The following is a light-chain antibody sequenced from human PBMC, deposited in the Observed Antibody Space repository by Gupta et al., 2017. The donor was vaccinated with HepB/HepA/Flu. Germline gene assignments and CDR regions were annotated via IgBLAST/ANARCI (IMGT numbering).Light chain of an antibody. V-gene: IGKV1-5*03. CDR1: QSISSW. J-gene: IGKJ2*01. CDR2: KAS. CDR3: QQDNSYPT. Sequence: DIQMTQSPSTLSASVGDRVTITCRASQSISSWLAWYQQKPGKAPKLLIYKASSLGSGVPSRFSGSGSGTEFTLTISSLQPDDFATYYCQQDNSYPTFGQGTKLEIK.